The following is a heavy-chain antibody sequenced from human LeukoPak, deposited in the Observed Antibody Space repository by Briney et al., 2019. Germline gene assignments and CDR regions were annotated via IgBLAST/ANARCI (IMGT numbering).Heavy chain of an antibody. J-gene: IGHJ5*02. Sequence: SETLSLTCTVSGGSIRNSSYYWGWIRQPPGKGLEWIGSIYYGGSTYYNPSLKSQVTISVDTSKNQFSLKLSSVTAADTAVYYCARLGYCTSTSCQQDNWFDPWGQGTLVTVSS. CDR3: ARLGYCTSTSCQQDNWFDP. D-gene: IGHD2-2*01. CDR1: GGSIRNSSYY. CDR2: IYYGGST. V-gene: IGHV4-39*01.